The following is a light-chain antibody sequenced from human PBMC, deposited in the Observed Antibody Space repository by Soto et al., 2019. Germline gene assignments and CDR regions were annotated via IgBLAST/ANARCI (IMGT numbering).Light chain of an antibody. CDR3: VQFSHFPRT. Sequence: DIVLTQTPLSSPVTLGQPASISCRSSQSLVYSDGNTYLSWLQQRPGQPQRLLIYQISNRFSGVPDRFSGSGAGTDFTLKISRVEAEDVGVYSCVQFSHFPRTFGQGTKVEIK. CDR1: QSLVYSDGNTY. J-gene: IGKJ1*01. V-gene: IGKV2-24*01. CDR2: QIS.